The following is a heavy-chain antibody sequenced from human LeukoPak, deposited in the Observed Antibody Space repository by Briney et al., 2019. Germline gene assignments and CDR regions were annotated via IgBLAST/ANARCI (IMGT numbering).Heavy chain of an antibody. CDR3: ARVNTTLDY. CDR2: INPNSGDT. J-gene: IGHJ4*02. CDR1: GYTFIFYY. D-gene: IGHD1-14*01. Sequence: GASVKVSCKASGYTFIFYYIHWVRQAPGQGLEWMGWINPNSGDTKYAQKFQGKVTMTRDTSISTANMELSRLTSDDTAVYYCARVNTTLDYWGQGTLVTASS. V-gene: IGHV1-2*02.